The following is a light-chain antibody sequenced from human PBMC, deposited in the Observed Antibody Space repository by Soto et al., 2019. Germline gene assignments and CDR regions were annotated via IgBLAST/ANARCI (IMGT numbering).Light chain of an antibody. Sequence: QSVLTQPPSASGSPGQSVTISCIGTSSDVGGYNYVSWYQQHPGKAPKLMIYEVSKRPSGVPDRFSGSKSGNTASLTVSGLQAEDEADYYCSSYAGGSNRVFGTGTKVTVL. CDR3: SSYAGGSNRV. CDR2: EVS. CDR1: SSDVGGYNY. J-gene: IGLJ1*01. V-gene: IGLV2-8*01.